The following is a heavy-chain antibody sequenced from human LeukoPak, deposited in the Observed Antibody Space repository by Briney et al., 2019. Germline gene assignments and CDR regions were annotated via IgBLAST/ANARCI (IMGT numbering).Heavy chain of an antibody. Sequence: GGSLRLSCAASGFTFSSYAMHWVRQAPEKGLEYVSAVSSNGGSTYYANSVKGRFTISRDNSKNTLYLQMGSLRAEDVAVYYCARDPHSHYYGSGSVDYWGQGTLVTVSS. CDR2: VSSNGGST. J-gene: IGHJ4*02. CDR1: GFTFSSYA. CDR3: ARDPHSHYYGSGSVDY. D-gene: IGHD3-10*01. V-gene: IGHV3-64*01.